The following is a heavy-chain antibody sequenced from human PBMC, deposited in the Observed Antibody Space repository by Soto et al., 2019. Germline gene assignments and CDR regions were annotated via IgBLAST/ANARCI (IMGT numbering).Heavy chain of an antibody. CDR2: IYPGDSDT. V-gene: IGHV5-51*01. D-gene: IGHD5-12*01. CDR3: ARNISLGDGYKGYYYGMDV. CDR1: GYSFTGYW. J-gene: IGHJ6*02. Sequence: PGESLKISCKGSGYSFTGYWIGWLRQMPGKGLEWMGIIYPGDSDTRYSPSFQGQVTISADNSISTAYLQWSSLKASDTAMYYCARNISLGDGYKGYYYGMDVWGQGTTVTVSS.